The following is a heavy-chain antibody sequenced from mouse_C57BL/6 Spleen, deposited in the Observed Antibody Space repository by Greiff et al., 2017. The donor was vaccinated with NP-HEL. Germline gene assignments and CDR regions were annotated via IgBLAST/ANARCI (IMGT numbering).Heavy chain of an antibody. D-gene: IGHD2-4*01. V-gene: IGHV3-6*01. CDR2: ISYDGSN. CDR1: GYSITSCYF. J-gene: IGHJ3*01. CDR3: AKDYDYDGGFAY. Sequence: EVQLQQSGPGLVKPSQSLSLTCSVTGYSITSCYFWNWIRQFPGNKLEWMGYISYDGSNNYNPSLKNSISITLDTSKNQFFLKLNSVTTEDTATSYCAKDYDYDGGFAYWGQGTLVTVSA.